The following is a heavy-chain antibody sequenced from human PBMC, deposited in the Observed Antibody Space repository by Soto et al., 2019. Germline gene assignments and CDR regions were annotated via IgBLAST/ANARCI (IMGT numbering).Heavy chain of an antibody. CDR3: ARDPTYYDILTGNFRYNWFDP. CDR1: GYTFTSYY. CDR2: INPSGGST. V-gene: IGHV1-46*01. Sequence: ASVKVSCKASGYTFTSYYMHWVRQAPGQGLEWMGIINPSGGSTSYAQKFQGRVAMTRDTSTSTVYMELSSLRSEDTAVYYCARDPTYYDILTGNFRYNWFDPWGQGTLVTVSS. D-gene: IGHD3-9*01. J-gene: IGHJ5*02.